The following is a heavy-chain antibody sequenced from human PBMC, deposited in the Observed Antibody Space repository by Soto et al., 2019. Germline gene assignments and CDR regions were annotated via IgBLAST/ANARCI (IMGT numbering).Heavy chain of an antibody. V-gene: IGHV4-34*01. J-gene: IGHJ4*02. D-gene: IGHD3-9*01. Sequence: QAQLQQWGAGLLKPSETLSLTCAVYGGSFSGYYWSWIRQPPGKGLEWIGEINHSGSTNYNPSLKSRVTISVDTSKNQFSLKLSSVTAADTAVYYCARAGLRYFDWLYDYWGQGTLVTVSS. CDR3: ARAGLRYFDWLYDY. CDR2: INHSGST. CDR1: GGSFSGYY.